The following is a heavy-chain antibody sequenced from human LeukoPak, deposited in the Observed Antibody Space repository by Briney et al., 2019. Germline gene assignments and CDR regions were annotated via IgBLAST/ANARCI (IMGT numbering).Heavy chain of an antibody. Sequence: SQTLSLTCAISGDSVSSNSVGWHWIRQSPSRGLEWLGRTYYRSKWSNDYALSVKSRLTFNPDTSKNQFSLQLNSVTPDDTAVYYCARSFKYGYDFWGQGTLVTVSS. CDR3: ARSFKYGYDF. D-gene: IGHD5-24*01. CDR2: TYYRSKWSN. V-gene: IGHV6-1*01. J-gene: IGHJ4*02. CDR1: GDSVSSNSVG.